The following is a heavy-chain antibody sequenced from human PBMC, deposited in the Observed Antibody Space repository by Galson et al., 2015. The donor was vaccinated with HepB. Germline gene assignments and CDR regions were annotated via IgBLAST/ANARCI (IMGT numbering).Heavy chain of an antibody. D-gene: IGHD5-18*01. J-gene: IGHJ4*02. Sequence: SLRLSCAASGFSFSSYAMHWVRQVPGKGLEWVEVISYDGRNKYYADSVKGRFTISRDNSKNTLYLQMNSLRAEDTAVYYCARDQGYSYGSSFDYWGQGTLVTVSS. V-gene: IGHV3-30*04. CDR3: ARDQGYSYGSSFDY. CDR1: GFSFSSYA. CDR2: ISYDGRNK.